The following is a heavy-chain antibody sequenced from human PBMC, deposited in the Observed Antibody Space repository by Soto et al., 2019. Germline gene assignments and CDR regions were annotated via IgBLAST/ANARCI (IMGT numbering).Heavy chain of an antibody. V-gene: IGHV1-3*01. CDR2: FNADNGNT. CDR1: GYTLTELS. D-gene: IGHD5-18*01. Sequence: GASVKLSCKVSGYTLTELSMHWVRQAPGKRLEWMGGFNADNGNTNYSQKFQGRVTITRDTSASTAYMELSSLRSEDTAVYYCALSLSDTAMGDSMFTYNWFDPWGQGTLVTVSS. CDR3: ALSLSDTAMGDSMFTYNWFDP. J-gene: IGHJ5*02.